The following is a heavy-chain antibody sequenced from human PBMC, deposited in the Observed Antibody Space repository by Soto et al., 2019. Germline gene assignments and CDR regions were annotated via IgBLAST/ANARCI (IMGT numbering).Heavy chain of an antibody. V-gene: IGHV1-46*01. Sequence: GASVKVSCKASGYTFTSYYMHWVRQAPGQGLEWMGIINPSGGSTSYAQKFQGRVTMTRDTSTSTVYMELSSLRSEDTAVYYCAREGVVTAIRSGMDVWGQGTTVTVSS. J-gene: IGHJ6*02. CDR3: AREGVVTAIRSGMDV. CDR1: GYTFTSYY. CDR2: INPSGGST. D-gene: IGHD2-21*02.